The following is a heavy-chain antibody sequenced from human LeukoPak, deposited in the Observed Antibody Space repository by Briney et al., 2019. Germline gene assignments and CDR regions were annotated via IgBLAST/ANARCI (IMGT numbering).Heavy chain of an antibody. CDR1: GFTFSSYA. J-gene: IGHJ4*02. Sequence: PGGSLRLSCAASGFTFSSYAMSWVRQAPGKGLEWVSAIRGSGGSTYYADSVKGRFTISRDNSKNTLYLQMNSLRAEDTAVYYCAIQNGGALDYWGQGTLVTVSS. D-gene: IGHD1-1*01. CDR3: AIQNGGALDY. V-gene: IGHV3-23*01. CDR2: IRGSGGST.